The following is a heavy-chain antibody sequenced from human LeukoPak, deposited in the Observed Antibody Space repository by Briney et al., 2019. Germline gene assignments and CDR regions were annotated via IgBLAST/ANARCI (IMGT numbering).Heavy chain of an antibody. V-gene: IGHV3-23*01. CDR3: VSGDSSGYYRGYFQH. CDR1: GFTFSSYA. D-gene: IGHD3-22*01. Sequence: PGGSLRLSCAASGFTFSSYAMSWVRQAPGKGLEWVSAISGSGASTYYADSVKGRFTISRDNSKNTLYLQMNSLRAEDTAVYYCVSGDSSGYYRGYFQHWGQGTLVTVSS. CDR2: ISGSGAST. J-gene: IGHJ1*01.